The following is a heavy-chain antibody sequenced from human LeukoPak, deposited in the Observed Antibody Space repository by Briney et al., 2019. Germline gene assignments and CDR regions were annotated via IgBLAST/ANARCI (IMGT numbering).Heavy chain of an antibody. CDR2: INHSGST. Sequence: SETLSLTCTVSGGSISSYYWSWIRQPPGKGLEWIGEINHSGSTNYNPSLKSRVTISVDTSKNQFSLKLSSVTAADTAVYYCARGRRSYYDSSGYYPRNWFDPWGQGTLVTVSS. CDR1: GGSISSYY. V-gene: IGHV4-34*01. D-gene: IGHD3-22*01. CDR3: ARGRRSYYDSSGYYPRNWFDP. J-gene: IGHJ5*02.